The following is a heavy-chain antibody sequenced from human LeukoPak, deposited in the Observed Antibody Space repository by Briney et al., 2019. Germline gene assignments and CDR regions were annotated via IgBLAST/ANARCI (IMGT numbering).Heavy chain of an antibody. CDR1: GYTFSSYG. D-gene: IGHD2-15*01. J-gene: IGHJ4*02. CDR2: ISAYNGNT. Sequence: ASVKVSCKASGYTFSSYGISWVRQAPGQGLEWLGYISAYNGNTNYAQEVQGRITMTTDTSTSTAYMEMRSLRSDDTAVYCCARDCSGSSCYWIHWGQGTLVTVSS. V-gene: IGHV1-18*01. CDR3: ARDCSGSSCYWIH.